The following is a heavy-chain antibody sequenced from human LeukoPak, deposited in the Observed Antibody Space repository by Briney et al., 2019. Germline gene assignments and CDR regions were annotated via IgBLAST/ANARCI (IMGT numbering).Heavy chain of an antibody. CDR2: LYSDGNT. D-gene: IGHD1-14*01. V-gene: IGHV3-23*03. J-gene: IGHJ4*02. CDR1: GFMFSTYA. CDR3: ARGVEPLAANTLAY. Sequence: GGSLRLSCATSGFMFSTYAMSWVRQAPGKGLEWVSVLYSDGNTKYADSVQGRFTISRDNSKNTLYLEMNSLSPDDTAVYYCARGVEPLAANTLAYWGQGTLVTVSS.